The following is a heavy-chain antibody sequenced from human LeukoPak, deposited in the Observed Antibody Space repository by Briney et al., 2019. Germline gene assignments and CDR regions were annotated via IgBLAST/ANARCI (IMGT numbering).Heavy chain of an antibody. CDR3: ARLGSYHDF. J-gene: IGHJ4*02. Sequence: PSETLSFTCTVSGASISNYYWSWIRQTPEKGLEWMGLIHSGGSISYHPTLKSSLTLSIDTTRNQLSLKLPSVTAADPAVYFCARLGSYHDFWGQGALVTVSS. CDR2: IHSGGSI. D-gene: IGHD1-26*01. V-gene: IGHV4-4*09. CDR1: GASISNYY.